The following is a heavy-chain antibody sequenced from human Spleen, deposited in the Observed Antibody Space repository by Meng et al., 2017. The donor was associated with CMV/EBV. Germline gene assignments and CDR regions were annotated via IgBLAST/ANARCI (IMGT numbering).Heavy chain of an antibody. J-gene: IGHJ4*01. CDR2: INSDGSST. CDR1: GFTFSSYG. Sequence: GESLKISCAASGFTFSSYGMHWVRQAPGKGLVWVARINSDGSSTYADSVKGRFTISRDNSKNTLYLQMNSLRVDDTGVYYCARDRSGSHKHDYWGHGTLVTVSS. V-gene: IGHV3-74*01. CDR3: ARDRSGSHKHDY. D-gene: IGHD1-26*01.